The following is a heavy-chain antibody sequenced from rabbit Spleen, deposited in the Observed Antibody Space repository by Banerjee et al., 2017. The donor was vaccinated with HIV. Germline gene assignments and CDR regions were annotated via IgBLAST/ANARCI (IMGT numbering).Heavy chain of an antibody. D-gene: IGHD1-1*01. J-gene: IGHJ6*01. CDR3: ARDTSTSFSTYGMDL. CDR2: IYSDSTTTT. CDR1: EFSFSFSFW. Sequence: QEQLEESGGDLVKPEGSLTLTCTASEFSFSFSFWICWVRQAPGKGLEWIACIYSDSTTTTYYASWAKGRFTISKTSSTTVTLQMTSLTAADTATYFCARDTSTSFSTYGMDLWGPGTLVTVS. V-gene: IGHV1S45*01.